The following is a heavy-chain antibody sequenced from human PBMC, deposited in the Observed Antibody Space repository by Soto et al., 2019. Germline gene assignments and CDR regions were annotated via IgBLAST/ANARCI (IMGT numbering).Heavy chain of an antibody. CDR3: ARDVEGVGAPGGMDV. J-gene: IGHJ6*02. Sequence: QVQLVESGGGVVQPGRSLRLSCAASGFTFSSYGMHWVRQAPGKGLEWVAVIWYDGSNKYYADSVKGRFTISRDNSKNTMYLQMNGLRAEDTAVYCGARDVEGVGAPGGMDVWGQGTTVTVSS. D-gene: IGHD1-26*01. CDR2: IWYDGSNK. V-gene: IGHV3-33*01. CDR1: GFTFSSYG.